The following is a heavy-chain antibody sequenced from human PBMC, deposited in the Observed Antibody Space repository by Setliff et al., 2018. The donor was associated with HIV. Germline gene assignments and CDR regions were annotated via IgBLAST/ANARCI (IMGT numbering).Heavy chain of an antibody. V-gene: IGHV4-39*01. D-gene: IGHD6-6*01. J-gene: IGHJ4*02. CDR1: GGSISSSIYY. CDR3: ARHDTEYSSYPIDY. CDR2: IYYSGSAYYYGGST. Sequence: SETLSLTCTVSGGSISSSIYYWGWIRQPPGKGLEWIGFIYYSGSAYYYGGSTYYNPSLKSRVTISVDTSKNQFSLKLSSVTAADTAVYYCARHDTEYSSYPIDYWGQGNLVTVSS.